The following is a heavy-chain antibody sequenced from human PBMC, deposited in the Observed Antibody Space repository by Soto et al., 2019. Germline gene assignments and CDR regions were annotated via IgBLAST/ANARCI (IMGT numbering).Heavy chain of an antibody. D-gene: IGHD1-26*01. CDR2: IFPGDSYT. V-gene: IGHV5-51*01. J-gene: IGHJ4*02. CDR1: GYNFASHW. Sequence: EVQLVQSGAEVKKPGESLKISCQGSGYNFASHWIGWVRQMPGRRLEWMGIIFPGDSYTTYSPSFQGQVTVSADQSISTVYLQCNSLKASDTAMYYCATLAGSGSYRDLYFDNWGQGTPVTVSS. CDR3: ATLAGSGSYRDLYFDN.